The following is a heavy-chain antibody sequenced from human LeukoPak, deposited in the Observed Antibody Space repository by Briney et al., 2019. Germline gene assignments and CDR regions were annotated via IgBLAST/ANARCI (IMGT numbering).Heavy chain of an antibody. CDR2: INHSGST. CDR3: ARAYGDSRFDP. CDR1: GGSFSGYY. D-gene: IGHD4-17*01. Sequence: SETLSLTCAVYGGSFSGYYWSWIRQPPGKGLEWIGEINHSGSTNYNPSLKSRVNISVDTSKNQFSLKLSSVTAADTAVYYCARAYGDSRFDPWGQGTLVTVSS. J-gene: IGHJ5*02. V-gene: IGHV4-34*01.